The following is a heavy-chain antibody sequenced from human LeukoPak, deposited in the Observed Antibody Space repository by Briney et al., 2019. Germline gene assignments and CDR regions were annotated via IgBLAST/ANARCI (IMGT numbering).Heavy chain of an antibody. D-gene: IGHD3-9*01. J-gene: IGHJ4*02. Sequence: SETLSLTCTVSGYSISSGYYRGWIRQPPGKGLEWIGSIYHSGSTYYNPSLKSRVTISVDTSKNQFSLRLSSVTAADTAVYYCARGYYDTPFDYWGQGTLVTVSS. CDR3: ARGYYDTPFDY. V-gene: IGHV4-38-2*02. CDR2: IYHSGST. CDR1: GYSISSGYY.